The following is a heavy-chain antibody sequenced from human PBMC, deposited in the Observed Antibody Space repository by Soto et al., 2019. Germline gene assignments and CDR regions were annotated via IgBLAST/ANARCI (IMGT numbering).Heavy chain of an antibody. V-gene: IGHV4-4*07. CDR3: AREWITGYYYYGMDV. Sequence: SETLSLTCTVSGGSISSYYWSWIRQPAGKGLEWIGRIYTSGSTNYNPSLKSRVTMSVYTSKNQFSLKLSSVTAADTAVYYCAREWITGYYYYGMDVWGQGTTVTVSS. CDR2: IYTSGST. D-gene: IGHD3-16*01. CDR1: GGSISSYY. J-gene: IGHJ6*02.